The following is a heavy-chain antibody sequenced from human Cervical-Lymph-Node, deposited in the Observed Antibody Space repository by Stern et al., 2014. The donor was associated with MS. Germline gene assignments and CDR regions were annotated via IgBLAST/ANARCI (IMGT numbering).Heavy chain of an antibody. V-gene: IGHV5-51*01. J-gene: IGHJ4*02. CDR3: ARHGNGDSSGYYYVAIDY. D-gene: IGHD3-22*01. CDR2: IYPGDSDT. Sequence: EDQLVESGAEVKKPGESLKISCEGSGYSFTSYWIGWVRQMSGKGLEWMGIIYPGDSDTRYRPAVQGQVTIAADKSISTAYLQWSSLKASDTAMYYCARHGNGDSSGYYYVAIDYWGQGTLVTVSS. CDR1: GYSFTSYW.